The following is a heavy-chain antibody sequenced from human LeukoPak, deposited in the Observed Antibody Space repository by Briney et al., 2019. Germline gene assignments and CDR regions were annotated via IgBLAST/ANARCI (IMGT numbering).Heavy chain of an antibody. CDR1: GFTFSSYS. CDR3: ARDHGYSSGPINN. CDR2: ISSSSSTI. D-gene: IGHD6-19*01. V-gene: IGHV3-48*04. Sequence: PGGSLRLSCAASGFTFSSYSMNWVRQAPGKGLEWVSYISSSSSTIYYADSVKGRFTISRDNAKNSLYLQMNSLRAEDTAVYYCARDHGYSSGPINNWGQGTLVTVSS. J-gene: IGHJ4*02.